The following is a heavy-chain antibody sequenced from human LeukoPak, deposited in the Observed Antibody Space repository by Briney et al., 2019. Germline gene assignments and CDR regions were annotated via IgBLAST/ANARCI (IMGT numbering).Heavy chain of an antibody. Sequence: GGSLRLSCAASGFTFSDYYMTWIRQAPGKGLECVSYISSSSDYTNYPDSVKGRFTISRDNAKNSLYLQMSSLRAEDTAVYYCARVKVGTTNRFDYWGQGTLVTVSS. CDR1: GFTFSDYY. V-gene: IGHV3-11*03. D-gene: IGHD1-26*01. J-gene: IGHJ4*02. CDR3: ARVKVGTTNRFDY. CDR2: ISSSSDYT.